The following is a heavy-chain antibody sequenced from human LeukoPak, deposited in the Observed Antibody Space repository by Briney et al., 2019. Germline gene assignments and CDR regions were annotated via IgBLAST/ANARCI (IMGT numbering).Heavy chain of an antibody. Sequence: GGSLRLSCAASGFTFSSYAMSWVRQAPGKGLEWVSAISGSGGSTYYADSVKGRFTISRDNSKNTLYLQMNSLRAEDTAVYYCAKGFYGSGSYDLSPYFDYWGQGILVTVSS. CDR2: ISGSGGST. V-gene: IGHV3-23*01. CDR3: AKGFYGSGSYDLSPYFDY. J-gene: IGHJ4*02. CDR1: GFTFSSYA. D-gene: IGHD3-10*01.